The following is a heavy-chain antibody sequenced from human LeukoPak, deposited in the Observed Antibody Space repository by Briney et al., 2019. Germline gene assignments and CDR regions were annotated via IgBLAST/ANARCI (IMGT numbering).Heavy chain of an antibody. CDR2: IYPGDSDT. D-gene: IGHD3-3*01. J-gene: IGHJ6*03. V-gene: IGHV5-51*01. CDR1: GYSFTSYW. Sequence: GESLKISCKGSGYSFTSYWIGWVRQMPGKGLEWMGIIYPGDSDTRYSPSFQGQVTISADKSIGTAYLQWSSLKASDTAMYYCASQTYDFWSGGYYYYMDVWGKGTTVTVSS. CDR3: ASQTYDFWSGGYYYYMDV.